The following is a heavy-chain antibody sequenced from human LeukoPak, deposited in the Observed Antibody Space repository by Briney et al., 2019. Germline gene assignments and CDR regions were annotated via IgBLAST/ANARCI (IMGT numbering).Heavy chain of an antibody. CDR2: IYYRGST. D-gene: IGHD3-10*01. Sequence: SETLSLTCTVSSGSISSSDNYWGWIRQPPGKGLEWIGSIYYRGSTYYNPSLKSRVTIFVDTSKNQFSLKLSSVAAADTAVYYCARPMVRGADGMDVWGQGTTVTVSS. CDR3: ARPMVRGADGMDV. V-gene: IGHV4-39*01. CDR1: SGSISSSDNY. J-gene: IGHJ6*02.